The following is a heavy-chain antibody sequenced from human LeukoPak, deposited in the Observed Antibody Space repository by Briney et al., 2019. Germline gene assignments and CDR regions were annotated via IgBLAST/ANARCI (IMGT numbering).Heavy chain of an antibody. V-gene: IGHV4-34*01. D-gene: IGHD6-19*01. CDR2: INHSGST. J-gene: IGHJ4*02. CDR1: GGSFSGYY. Sequence: SETLSLTCAVYGGSFSGYYWSWIRQPPGKGLEWIGEINHSGSTNYNPSFKSRVTISVDTSKNQFSLKLSSVTAADTAVYYCARVYRSSGWYQTYYFDYWGQGTLVTVSS. CDR3: ARVYRSSGWYQTYYFDY.